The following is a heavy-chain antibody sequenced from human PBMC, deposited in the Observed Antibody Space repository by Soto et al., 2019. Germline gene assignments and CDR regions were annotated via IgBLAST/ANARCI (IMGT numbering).Heavy chain of an antibody. CDR1: GYTFTSYA. J-gene: IGHJ4*02. Sequence: QVQLVQSGAEVKKPGASVKVSCKASGYTFTSYAMHWVRQAPGQRLEWMGWINAGNGNTKYSQKFQGRVTMTRNTSASTAYMERSSLRAEDTSVYYCARGTAGPYGPGDYWGQGTLVTVSS. CDR2: INAGNGNT. V-gene: IGHV1-3*01. CDR3: ARGTAGPYGPGDY. D-gene: IGHD6-13*01.